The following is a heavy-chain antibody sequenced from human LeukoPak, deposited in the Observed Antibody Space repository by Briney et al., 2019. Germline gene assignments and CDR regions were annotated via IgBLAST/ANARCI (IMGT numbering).Heavy chain of an antibody. CDR1: GGTFSSYA. Sequence: SAKVSCKSSGGTFSSYAISLVRQAPGQGLEWMGGIIPIFGTANYAQKFRGRVTITTDESTSTAYIELSSLRSEDTALYYCARGAVGASFDYWGQGTLVTVSS. CDR2: IIPIFGTA. J-gene: IGHJ4*02. CDR3: ARGAVGASFDY. V-gene: IGHV1-69*05. D-gene: IGHD1-26*01.